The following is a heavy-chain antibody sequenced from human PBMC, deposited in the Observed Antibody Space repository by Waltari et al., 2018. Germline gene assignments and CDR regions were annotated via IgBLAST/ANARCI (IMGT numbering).Heavy chain of an antibody. V-gene: IGHV3-23*03. D-gene: IGHD3-22*01. J-gene: IGHJ4*02. CDR2: IYSGGST. CDR3: ATDSSGYKSLEY. Sequence: EVQLLESGGGLVQPGGSLRLSCAASGFTFTSYAMSWVRQAPGKGLEWISVIYSGGSTYYADSVKCRFTISRDNSKSTLYRQMNSLRAENTAVYYCATDSSGYKSLEYWGQGTLVTVSS. CDR1: GFTFTSYA.